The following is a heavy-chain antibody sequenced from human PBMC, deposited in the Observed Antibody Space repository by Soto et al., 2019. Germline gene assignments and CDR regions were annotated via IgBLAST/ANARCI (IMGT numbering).Heavy chain of an antibody. CDR3: ARGDGSGSLRAFDI. CDR2: INHSGST. V-gene: IGHV4-34*01. CDR1: GGSFSGYY. Sequence: QVQLQQWGAGLLKPSETLSLTCAVYGGSFSGYYWSWIRQPPGKGLEWIGEINHSGSTNYNPSLKGRVTISEDTSKNQFSLKLSSVTAAATAVYYCARGDGSGSLRAFDIWGQGTMVTVSA. J-gene: IGHJ3*02. D-gene: IGHD3-10*01.